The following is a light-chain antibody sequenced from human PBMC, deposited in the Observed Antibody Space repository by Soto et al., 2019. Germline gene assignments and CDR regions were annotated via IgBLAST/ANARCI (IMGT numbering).Light chain of an antibody. V-gene: IGKV1-9*01. J-gene: IGKJ5*01. Sequence: DIQLTQSPSFLSASVGDRVTITCRASQGISTYLAWYQQTPGKAPKLLIYAASTLQSGVPLSFSGSGSGTSFTLTISSLQPEDFATYYCQQLLSYPITFGQGTRLENK. CDR3: QQLLSYPIT. CDR1: QGISTY. CDR2: AAS.